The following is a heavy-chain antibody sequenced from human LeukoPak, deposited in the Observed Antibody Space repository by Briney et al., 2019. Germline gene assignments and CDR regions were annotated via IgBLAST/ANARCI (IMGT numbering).Heavy chain of an antibody. CDR1: GFTFRNFA. CDR3: ATERGDFFDF. J-gene: IGHJ4*02. Sequence: PGGSLRLSCAASGFTFRNFAMSWVRQARGKGLEWVAAISGSGESPYYADSVKGRFSISRDNSRDILFLHMSSLRVEDTATYYCATERGDFFDFWGQGTLVTVSS. D-gene: IGHD5-24*01. CDR2: ISGSGESP. V-gene: IGHV3-23*01.